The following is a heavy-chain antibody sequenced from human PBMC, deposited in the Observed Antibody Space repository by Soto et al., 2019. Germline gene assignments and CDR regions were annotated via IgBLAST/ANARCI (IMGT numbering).Heavy chain of an antibody. CDR3: AREASYREARPHYYGMDA. D-gene: IGHD3-16*01. J-gene: IGHJ6*01. CDR2: ISAYNGNT. CDR1: GYTFTSYG. V-gene: IGHV1-18*01. Sequence: ASVKVSCKASGYTFTSYGISWVRQAPGQGLEWMGWISAYNGNTNYAQKLQGRVTMTTDTSTSTAYMELRSLRSDDTAVYYCAREASYREARPHYYGMDAWGQGTTVTVSS.